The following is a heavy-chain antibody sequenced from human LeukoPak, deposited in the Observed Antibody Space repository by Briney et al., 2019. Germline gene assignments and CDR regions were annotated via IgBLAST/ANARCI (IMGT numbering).Heavy chain of an antibody. D-gene: IGHD6-13*01. CDR2: VYYSGST. CDR1: GGSVSSDIYY. V-gene: IGHV4-61*01. Sequence: KPSETLSLTCTVSGGSVSSDIYYWSWIRQPPGEGLGWIGYVYYSGSTYYNPSLKSRVTISVDTSKNQFSLKLSSVTAADTAVYYCARDRIAAAGNYYYYGMDVWGQGTTVTVSS. J-gene: IGHJ6*02. CDR3: ARDRIAAAGNYYYYGMDV.